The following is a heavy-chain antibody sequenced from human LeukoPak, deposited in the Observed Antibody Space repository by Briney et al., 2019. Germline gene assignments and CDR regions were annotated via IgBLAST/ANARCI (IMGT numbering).Heavy chain of an antibody. J-gene: IGHJ4*02. CDR3: ARAGGDSWYFDY. D-gene: IGHD2-21*02. V-gene: IGHV6-1*01. Sequence: SQTLSLTCAISGDSVSSIRAAWNWIRQSPSRGLEWLGRTYYRSKLYTDYAVSVKSRIPVNADTSKNQFSLQLNSVTPEDTAVYYCARAGGDSWYFDYWGQGTLVTVSS. CDR1: GDSVSSIRAA. CDR2: TYYRSKLYT.